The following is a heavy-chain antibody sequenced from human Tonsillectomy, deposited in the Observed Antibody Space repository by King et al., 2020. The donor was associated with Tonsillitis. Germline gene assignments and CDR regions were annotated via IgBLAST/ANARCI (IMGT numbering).Heavy chain of an antibody. CDR3: ARSDTAMAYDAFDI. D-gene: IGHD5-18*01. V-gene: IGHV1-2*02. CDR2: FHPNSGGT. J-gene: IGHJ3*02. CDR1: GYTFTAYY. Sequence: VQLVESGAEVKKPGASGKVSCKASGYTFTAYYMHWVRQAPGQGLEWMWWFHPNSGGTIYAQKFQGRVSMTRDMSISTAYMELSSLISDDTAVYYCARSDTAMAYDAFDIWGQGTMVSVSS.